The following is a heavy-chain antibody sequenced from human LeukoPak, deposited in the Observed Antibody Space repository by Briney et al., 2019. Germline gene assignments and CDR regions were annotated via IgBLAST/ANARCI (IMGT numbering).Heavy chain of an antibody. Sequence: PGGSLRLSCAASGFTFSSYWMSWVRQAPGKGLEWVANIKQDGSEKYYVDSVKGRFTISRDNAKNSLYLQMNSLRAEDTALYYCAKGGYYYDSSGYTDYWGQGTLVTVSS. CDR2: IKQDGSEK. J-gene: IGHJ4*02. CDR3: AKGGYYYDSSGYTDY. CDR1: GFTFSSYW. D-gene: IGHD3-22*01. V-gene: IGHV3-7*01.